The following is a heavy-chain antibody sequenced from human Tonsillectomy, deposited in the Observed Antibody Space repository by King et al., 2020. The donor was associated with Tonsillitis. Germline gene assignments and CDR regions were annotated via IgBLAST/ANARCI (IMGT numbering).Heavy chain of an antibody. CDR1: GFTVSSNY. D-gene: IGHD3-16*01. V-gene: IGHV3-53*01. J-gene: IGHJ6*02. CDR2: LYSGGST. CDR3: AREAYHYYYGMDV. Sequence: EQLVQSGGGLIQPGGSLRLSCAASGFTVSSNYMSWVRQAPGKGLEWFSVLYSGGSTYYADTVKGRFTISRDNSKNTLYLQMNSLRAEDTAVYYCAREAYHYYYGMDVWGQGTTVTVSS.